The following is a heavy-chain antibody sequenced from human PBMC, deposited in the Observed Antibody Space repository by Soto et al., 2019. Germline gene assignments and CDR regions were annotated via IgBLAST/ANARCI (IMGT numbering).Heavy chain of an antibody. D-gene: IGHD3-9*01. CDR3: ARDLRDITIAPPYNWFDP. CDR2: INAGNGNT. J-gene: IGHJ5*02. CDR1: GYTFTSYA. V-gene: IGHV1-3*01. Sequence: ASVKVSCKASGYTFTSYAMHWVRQAPGQRLEWMGWINAGNGNTKYSQKFQGRVTITRDTSASTAYMELSSLRSEDTAVYYCARDLRDITIAPPYNWFDPWGQGTLVTVAS.